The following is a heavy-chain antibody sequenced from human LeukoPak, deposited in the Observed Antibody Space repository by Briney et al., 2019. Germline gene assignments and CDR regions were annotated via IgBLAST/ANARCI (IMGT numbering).Heavy chain of an antibody. CDR3: ARHGAPGSFDY. CDR2: IYYSGST. J-gene: IGHJ4*02. D-gene: IGHD3-10*01. V-gene: IGHV4-59*08. Sequence: PSETLSLTCTVSGGSISSYDWSWIRQPPGKGLEWIGYIYYSGSTNYNPSLKSRVTISVGTSKNQFSLKLSSVTAADTAVYYCARHGAPGSFDYCGQGTLVTVSS. CDR1: GGSISSYD.